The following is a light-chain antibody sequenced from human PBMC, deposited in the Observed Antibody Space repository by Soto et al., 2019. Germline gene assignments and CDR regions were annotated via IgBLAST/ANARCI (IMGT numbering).Light chain of an antibody. CDR3: QQYNSWPPIT. CDR1: QSVRNN. Sequence: EIVMTQSPATLSVSPGDRVTLSCRASQSVRNNLAWFQQRPGQAPRLLIYGASTRATGIPARFSGSGSVTDFTLTINSLQSEDFAIYYCQQYNSWPPITFGQGTRLDIK. CDR2: GAS. J-gene: IGKJ5*01. V-gene: IGKV3-15*01.